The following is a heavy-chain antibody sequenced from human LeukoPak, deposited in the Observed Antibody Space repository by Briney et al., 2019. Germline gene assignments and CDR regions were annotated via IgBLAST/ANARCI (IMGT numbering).Heavy chain of an antibody. Sequence: GSLRLSCAASGFTFSSYGMHWVRQAPGKGLVWVAFIRYDGSNKYYADSVKGRFTISRDNPKNTLYLQMNSLRAEDTAVYYCAKDVVGIARGGDYWGQGTLVTVSS. CDR2: IRYDGSNK. CDR1: GFTFSSYG. J-gene: IGHJ4*02. V-gene: IGHV3-30*02. D-gene: IGHD2-21*01. CDR3: AKDVVGIARGGDY.